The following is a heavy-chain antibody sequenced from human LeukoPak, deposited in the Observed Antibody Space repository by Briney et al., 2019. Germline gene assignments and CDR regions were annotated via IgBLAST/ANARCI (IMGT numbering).Heavy chain of an antibody. J-gene: IGHJ4*02. Sequence: PGGSLRLSCAASGFTFSNARMNWVRQAPGKGLEWVGRIKTKTEDGATDYSAPVKARFTISRDDSKTTLYLQMNGLKTEDTAIYYCTTYVGATAYWGQGTPVTVSS. D-gene: IGHD1-26*01. CDR1: GFTFSNAR. V-gene: IGHV3-15*01. CDR2: IKTKTEDGAT. CDR3: TTYVGATAY.